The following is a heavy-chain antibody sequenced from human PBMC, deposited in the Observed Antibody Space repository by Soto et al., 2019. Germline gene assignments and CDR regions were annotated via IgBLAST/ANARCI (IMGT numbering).Heavy chain of an antibody. CDR1: GFSFSSYA. Sequence: EVQLLESGGGLVQPGGSLRLSCGASGFSFSSYALGWIRQAPGKGLEWGAAVSGSGNYTYYAGSVKGRFTISRDNSKNTLSLQMNSLRAEDTAVYYCATYGDYDILPASRSWVARWGEGALVTVTS. CDR2: VSGSGNYT. CDR3: ATYGDYDILPASRSWVAR. D-gene: IGHD3-9*01. V-gene: IGHV3-23*01. J-gene: IGHJ5*02.